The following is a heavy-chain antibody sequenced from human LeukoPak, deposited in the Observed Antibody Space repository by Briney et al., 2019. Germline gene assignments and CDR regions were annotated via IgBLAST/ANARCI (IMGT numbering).Heavy chain of an antibody. Sequence: GGSLRLSCAASGFTFSSYAMSWVRQAPGKGLEWVSGISGSGGSTFFADSERGRFTISRDNSKNTLYLQMNSLRAEDTAVYYCARVLNWNSLGYWGQGTLVTVSS. V-gene: IGHV3-23*01. CDR1: GFTFSSYA. CDR3: ARVLNWNSLGY. CDR2: ISGSGGST. D-gene: IGHD1-20*01. J-gene: IGHJ4*02.